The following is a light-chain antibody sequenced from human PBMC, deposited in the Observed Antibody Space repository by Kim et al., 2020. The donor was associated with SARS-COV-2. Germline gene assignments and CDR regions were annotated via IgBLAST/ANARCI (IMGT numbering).Light chain of an antibody. J-gene: IGKJ4*01. CDR2: AAS. CDR3: QQYVHFPLT. Sequence: AAGGDSVIITCRASQGSNTYVAWFQQKPGKAPKALIYAASSLESGVPARFSGSGSGTDFTLTISSLEPEDFATYYCQQYVHFPLTFGGGTKVDIK. CDR1: QGSNTY. V-gene: IGKV1-16*01.